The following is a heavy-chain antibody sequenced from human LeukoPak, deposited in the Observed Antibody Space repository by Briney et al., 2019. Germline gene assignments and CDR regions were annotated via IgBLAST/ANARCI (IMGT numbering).Heavy chain of an antibody. CDR3: TRDRTTVTLFDY. CDR1: GFTFSNYW. J-gene: IGHJ4*02. Sequence: PGGSLRLSCAASGFTFSNYWIHWVRQTPAKGLVWISAISTDGTTTRYADSVKGRISIPRDNAKNTVYLEMNSLRAEDTAVYYCTRDRTTVTLFDYWGQGTLVTVSS. D-gene: IGHD4-17*01. CDR2: ISTDGTTT. V-gene: IGHV3-74*01.